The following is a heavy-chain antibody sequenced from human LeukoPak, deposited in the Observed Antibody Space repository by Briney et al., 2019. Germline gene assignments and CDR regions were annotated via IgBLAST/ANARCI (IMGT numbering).Heavy chain of an antibody. CDR1: GASISSYY. D-gene: IGHD3-22*01. CDR2: IHYNGSI. CDR3: ARTYYYDSSGQVAFDY. Sequence: SETLSLTCTVSGASISSYYWGWIRQPPGKGLEWIGYIHYNGSINYNPSLRSRVTISLDTSKNQFSLKLSSVTAADTAVYYCARTYYYDSSGQVAFDYWGQGTLVTVSS. J-gene: IGHJ4*02. V-gene: IGHV4-59*01.